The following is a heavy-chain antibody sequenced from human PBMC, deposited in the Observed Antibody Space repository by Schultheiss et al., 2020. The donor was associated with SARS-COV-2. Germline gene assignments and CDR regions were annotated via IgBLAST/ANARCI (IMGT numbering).Heavy chain of an antibody. CDR2: ISYDGSNK. V-gene: IGHV3-30*03. J-gene: IGHJ3*02. Sequence: GGSLRLSCADSGFRFIYDYMNWVRQAPGKGLEWVAVISYDGSNKYYADSVKGRFTISRDNSKNTLYLQMNSLRAEDTAIYYCARDLEMATIMDAFDIWGQGTMVTVSS. CDR1: GFRFIYDY. CDR3: ARDLEMATIMDAFDI. D-gene: IGHD5-24*01.